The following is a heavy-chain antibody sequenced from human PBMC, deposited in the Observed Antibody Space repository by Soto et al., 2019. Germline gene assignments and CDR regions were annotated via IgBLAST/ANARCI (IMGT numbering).Heavy chain of an antibody. J-gene: IGHJ2*01. Sequence: QVQLVESGGGVVQPGRSLGLSCAASGFTFNTYGMHWVRQAPGKGLEWVAAISYDGINKYYVDSVKGRLTISRDNSKNTLYVQRNSLRAEDTALYYCARSPQPTRGIHWYFDLWGRGILVTVSS. D-gene: IGHD1-26*01. CDR2: ISYDGINK. CDR3: ARSPQPTRGIHWYFDL. CDR1: GFTFNTYG. V-gene: IGHV3-30*03.